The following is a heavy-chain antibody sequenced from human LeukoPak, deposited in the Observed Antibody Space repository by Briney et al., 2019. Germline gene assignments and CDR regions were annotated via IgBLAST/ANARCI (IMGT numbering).Heavy chain of an antibody. Sequence: GGSLRLSCAASGFTFSSYDMHWVRQATGKGLEWVSAIGTAGDTYYPGSVKGRFTISRENAKNSLYLQMNSLRAGDTAVYYCARSGIPGAVAADYGMDVWGQGATVTVSS. D-gene: IGHD6-19*01. V-gene: IGHV3-13*01. CDR3: ARSGIPGAVAADYGMDV. CDR2: IGTAGDT. J-gene: IGHJ6*02. CDR1: GFTFSSYD.